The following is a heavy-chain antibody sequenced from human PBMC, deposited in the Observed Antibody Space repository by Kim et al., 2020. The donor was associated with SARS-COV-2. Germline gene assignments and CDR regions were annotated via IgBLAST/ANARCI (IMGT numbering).Heavy chain of an antibody. CDR1: GGTFSSYA. D-gene: IGHD2-2*01. CDR2: IIPIFGTA. J-gene: IGHJ3*02. V-gene: IGHV1-69*13. Sequence: SVKVSCKASGGTFSSYAISWVRQAPGQGLEWMGGIIPIFGTANYAQKFQGRVTITADESTSTAYMELSSLRSEDTAVYYCARDVDRVIVVVPAAKTYDAFDIWGQGTMVTVSS. CDR3: ARDVDRVIVVVPAAKTYDAFDI.